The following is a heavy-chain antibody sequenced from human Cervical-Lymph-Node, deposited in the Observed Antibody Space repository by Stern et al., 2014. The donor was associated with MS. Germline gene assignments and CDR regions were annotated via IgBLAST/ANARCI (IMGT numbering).Heavy chain of an antibody. CDR2: IWSDGSNK. J-gene: IGHJ2*01. CDR1: GFSVSNYG. CDR3: ARAPTFHWYFDL. Sequence: MQLVESGGGVVQPGRSLRLSCAASGFSVSNYGMHWVRQAPGKGLEWVAVIWSDGSNKYYADSVEGRFTISKDNSKNTLYLQMNSLRAEDTALYYCARAPTFHWYFDLWGRGTLVTVSS. V-gene: IGHV3-33*01.